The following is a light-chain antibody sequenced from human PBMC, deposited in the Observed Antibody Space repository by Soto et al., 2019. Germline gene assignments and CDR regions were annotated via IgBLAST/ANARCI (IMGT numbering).Light chain of an antibody. CDR2: DVS. Sequence: QSALTQPASVSGSPGQSITISCTGTSSDVGGYNYVSWYQQYPGKAPKLMIYDVSNRPSGVSNRFSGSKSGNTASLTISGLQAEDEADYYCSSHTNSNTLVFGSGTKVTVL. J-gene: IGLJ1*01. CDR3: SSHTNSNTLV. CDR1: SSDVGGYNY. V-gene: IGLV2-14*01.